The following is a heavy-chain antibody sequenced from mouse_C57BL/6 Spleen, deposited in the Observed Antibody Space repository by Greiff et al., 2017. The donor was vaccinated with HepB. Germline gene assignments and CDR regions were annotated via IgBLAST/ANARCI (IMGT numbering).Heavy chain of an antibody. CDR1: GYTFTSYW. D-gene: IGHD2-3*01. J-gene: IGHJ2*01. CDR2: IHPNSGST. CDR3: ARRWDDGYYFDY. V-gene: IGHV1-64*01. Sequence: QVQLQQPGAELVKPGASVKLSCKASGYTFTSYWMHWVKQRPGQGLEWIGMIHPNSGSTNYNEKFKSKATLTVDKSSSTAYMQLSSLTSEDSAVYYCARRWDDGYYFDYWGQGTTLTVSS.